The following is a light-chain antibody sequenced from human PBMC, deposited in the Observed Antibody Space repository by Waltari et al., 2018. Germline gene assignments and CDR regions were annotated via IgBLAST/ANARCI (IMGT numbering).Light chain of an antibody. CDR2: AAS. V-gene: IGKV1-39*01. CDR1: QSISSY. Sequence: DIQMTQSPSSLSASVGDRVTTTCRASQSISSYLNWYQQKPGKAPKLLIYAASSLQSGVPSRFSGSGSGTDFTLTISSLQPEDFATYYCQQSYSTPRVTFGQGTKLEIK. CDR3: QQSYSTPRVT. J-gene: IGKJ2*01.